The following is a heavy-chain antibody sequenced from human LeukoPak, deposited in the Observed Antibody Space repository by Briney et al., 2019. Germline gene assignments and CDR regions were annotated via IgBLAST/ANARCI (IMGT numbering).Heavy chain of an antibody. V-gene: IGHV3-23*01. Sequence: PGGSLRLSCAGSGFTFRSFAMSWVRQAPGKGLEWVSTIDDGGSNTYYTDSVKGSFTISRDNAKNSLYLQMNSLRAEDTAVYYCARDQWLVLSAAFDIWGQGTMVTVSS. J-gene: IGHJ3*02. D-gene: IGHD6-19*01. CDR1: GFTFRSFA. CDR3: ARDQWLVLSAAFDI. CDR2: IDDGGSNT.